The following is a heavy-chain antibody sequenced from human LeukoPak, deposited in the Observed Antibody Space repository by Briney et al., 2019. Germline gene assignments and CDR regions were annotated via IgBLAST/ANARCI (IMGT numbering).Heavy chain of an antibody. CDR2: FYSGGST. J-gene: IGHJ4*02. CDR1: GFAVSRNY. Sequence: PVGSLRLSCAASGFAVSRNYMNWVRQAPGKGLEWPSVFYSGGSTDYADSVKGRFTMSRDNSKNTLYLQMNSLRAEDTAVYYCARGRGYSGYDESYPFDYWGQGTLVTVSS. CDR3: ARGRGYSGYDESYPFDY. D-gene: IGHD5-12*01. V-gene: IGHV3-66*01.